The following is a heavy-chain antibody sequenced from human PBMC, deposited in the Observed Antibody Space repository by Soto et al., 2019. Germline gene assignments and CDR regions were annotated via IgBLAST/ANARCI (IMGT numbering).Heavy chain of an antibody. J-gene: IGHJ5*02. CDR3: ARQIAVAGPYNWFDP. Sequence: SETLSLTCTVSGGSISSYYWSWIRQPPGKGLEWIGYIYYSGSTNYNPSLKSRVTISVDTSKNQFSLKLSSVTAADTAVYYCARQIAVAGPYNWFDPWGQGTLVTVS. D-gene: IGHD6-19*01. CDR2: IYYSGST. V-gene: IGHV4-59*01. CDR1: GGSISSYY.